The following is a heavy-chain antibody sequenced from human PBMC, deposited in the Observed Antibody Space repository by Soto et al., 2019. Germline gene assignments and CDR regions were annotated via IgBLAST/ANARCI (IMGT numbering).Heavy chain of an antibody. D-gene: IGHD3-16*02. Sequence: QVQLVQSGAEVKKPGSSVKVSCKASGGTFSSYAISWVRQAPGQGLEWMGGIIPIFGTANYAQKFQGRVTITADESTSTAYMELSSLRSEDTAVYYCARAPGAGLRLGELSLLWFGPWGQGTLVTVSS. V-gene: IGHV1-69*12. CDR2: IIPIFGTA. CDR1: GGTFSSYA. CDR3: ARAPGAGLRLGELSLLWFGP. J-gene: IGHJ5*02.